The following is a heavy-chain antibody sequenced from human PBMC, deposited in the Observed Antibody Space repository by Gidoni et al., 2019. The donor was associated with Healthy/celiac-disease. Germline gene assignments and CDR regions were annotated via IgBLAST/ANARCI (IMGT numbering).Heavy chain of an antibody. CDR3: ARGYSSSWPFDY. J-gene: IGHJ4*02. D-gene: IGHD6-13*01. CDR2: IYYSGST. V-gene: IGHV4-39*01. CDR1: GGSISSSSYY. Sequence: QLQLQESGPGLVKPSETPSLTCTVSGGSISSSSYYWGWIRQPPGKGLEWIGSIYYSGSTYYNPSLKSRVTISVDTSKNQFSLKLSSVTAADTAVYYCARGYSSSWPFDYWGQGTLVTVSS.